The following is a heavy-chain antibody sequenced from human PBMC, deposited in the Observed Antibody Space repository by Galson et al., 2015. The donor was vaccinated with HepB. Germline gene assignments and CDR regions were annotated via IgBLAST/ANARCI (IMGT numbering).Heavy chain of an antibody. Sequence: SLRLSCAASGFTFSNYAMHWVRQAPGKGLEWVAFISYDGSNKYYADSVKGRFTISRDNSKNTVYLQMNSLRAEDTAVYYCARPYSSSWYHLYYFNYWGQGTLVTVSS. CDR1: GFTFSNYA. D-gene: IGHD6-13*01. CDR2: ISYDGSNK. V-gene: IGHV3-30-3*01. J-gene: IGHJ4*02. CDR3: ARPYSSSWYHLYYFNY.